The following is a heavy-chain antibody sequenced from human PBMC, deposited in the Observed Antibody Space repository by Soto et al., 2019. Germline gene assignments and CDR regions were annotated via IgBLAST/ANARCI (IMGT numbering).Heavy chain of an antibody. V-gene: IGHV4-59*08. J-gene: IGHJ4*02. CDR1: GGSISSYY. CDR3: ARHYGYGYARD. D-gene: IGHD5-18*01. Sequence: QVQLQESGPGLVKPSETLSLTCTFSGGSISSYYWSWIRQPPGKGLEWIGYIYYSGSTNYNPSLTSRVTISVASSKNHFFLKLRSVSAADTAVYYCARHYGYGYARDWGQGTLVTVSS. CDR2: IYYSGST.